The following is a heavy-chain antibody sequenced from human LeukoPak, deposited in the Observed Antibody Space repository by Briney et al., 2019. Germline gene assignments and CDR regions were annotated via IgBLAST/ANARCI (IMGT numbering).Heavy chain of an antibody. Sequence: ETLSLTCTVSGGSISSNYMSWVRQAPGKGLEWVSVIYSGGSTYYADSVRGRFTISRDNSKNTLYLQMNSLRAEDTAVYYCARGSVTTGPFGMDVWGQGTTVTVSS. CDR2: IYSGGST. V-gene: IGHV3-66*01. CDR3: ARGSVTTGPFGMDV. D-gene: IGHD5-18*01. J-gene: IGHJ6*02. CDR1: GGSISSNY.